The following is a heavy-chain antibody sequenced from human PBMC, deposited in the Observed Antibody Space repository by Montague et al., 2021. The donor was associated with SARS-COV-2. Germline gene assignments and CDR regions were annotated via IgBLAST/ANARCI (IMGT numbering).Heavy chain of an antibody. V-gene: IGHV3-7*01. Sequence: SLRLSCAASGFTFSSYWMTWVRQAPGKGLEWVANIKQDGSEKYYVDSVKGRFTISRDNAKNSLYLQMNSLRAEDTAVYYCASRYCSGPRCYSGTYYYFDYGGKGALVTVS. D-gene: IGHD2-2*02. CDR3: ASRYCSGPRCYSGTYYYFDY. CDR2: IKQDGSEK. J-gene: IGHJ4*02. CDR1: GFTFSSYW.